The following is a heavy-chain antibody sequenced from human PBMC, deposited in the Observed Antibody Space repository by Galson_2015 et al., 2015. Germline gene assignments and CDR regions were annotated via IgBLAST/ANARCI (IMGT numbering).Heavy chain of an antibody. V-gene: IGHV3-23*01. Sequence: SLRLSCAASGFTFSSYAMSWVRQAPGKGLEWVSAISGSGGSTYYADSVKGRFTISRDNSKNTLYLQMNSLRAEDTAVYYCANIPRVPAAIGWRDYWGQGTLVTVSS. CDR3: ANIPRVPAAIGWRDY. CDR2: ISGSGGST. J-gene: IGHJ4*02. D-gene: IGHD2-2*01. CDR1: GFTFSSYA.